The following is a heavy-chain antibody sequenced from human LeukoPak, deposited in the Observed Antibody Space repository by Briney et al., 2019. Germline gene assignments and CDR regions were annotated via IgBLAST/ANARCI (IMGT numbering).Heavy chain of an antibody. CDR2: ISSSGSTI. D-gene: IGHD6-19*01. CDR3: ARDLAVAGKGPGDY. V-gene: IGHV3-48*03. J-gene: IGHJ4*02. CDR1: GFTFSSYA. Sequence: GGSLRLSCAASGFTFSSYAMNWVRQAPGKGLEWVSYISSSGSTIYYADSVKGRFTISRDNAKNSLYLQMNSLRAEDTAVYYCARDLAVAGKGPGDYWGQGTLVTVSS.